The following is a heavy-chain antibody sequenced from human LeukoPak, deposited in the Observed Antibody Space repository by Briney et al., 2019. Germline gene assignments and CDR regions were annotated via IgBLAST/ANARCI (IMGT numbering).Heavy chain of an antibody. J-gene: IGHJ6*02. V-gene: IGHV3-21*01. Sequence: GSLRLSCAASGFTFSSYSMNWVRQAPGKGLEWVSSISSSSSYIYYADSVKGRFTISRDNAKNSLYLQMNSLRAEDTAVYYCARDLLSEAYYGSGSHGYYYYYGMDVWGQGTTVTVSS. CDR3: ARDLLSEAYYGSGSHGYYYYYGMDV. CDR1: GFTFSSYS. D-gene: IGHD3-10*01. CDR2: ISSSSSYI.